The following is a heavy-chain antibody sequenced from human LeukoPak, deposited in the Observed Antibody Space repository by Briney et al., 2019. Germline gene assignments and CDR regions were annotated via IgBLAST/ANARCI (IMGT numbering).Heavy chain of an antibody. CDR3: TRSYDPNSGWYNSFDY. J-gene: IGHJ4*02. CDR1: GFTFSGSA. V-gene: IGHV3-73*01. D-gene: IGHD6-19*01. Sequence: GGSLGLSCAASGFTFSGSAMHWVRQASGKGLEWVGRIRSKANNYATVYAASVKGRFTISRDDSKNTAYLQMNSLKTEDTAVYYCTRSYDPNSGWYNSFDYWGQGTLVTVSS. CDR2: IRSKANNYAT.